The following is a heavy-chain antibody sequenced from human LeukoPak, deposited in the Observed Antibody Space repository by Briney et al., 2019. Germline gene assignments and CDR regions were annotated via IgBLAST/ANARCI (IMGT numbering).Heavy chain of an antibody. Sequence: SVKLSCKASGGTFSSYAISWVRDAPGQGLEWMGGIIPIFGTANYAQKFQGRVTITADESTSTAYMELSSLRSEDTAVYYCARDGVATSDGNWFDPWGQGTLVTVSS. CDR2: IIPIFGTA. D-gene: IGHD5-12*01. V-gene: IGHV1-69*13. CDR3: ARDGVATSDGNWFDP. CDR1: GGTFSSYA. J-gene: IGHJ5*02.